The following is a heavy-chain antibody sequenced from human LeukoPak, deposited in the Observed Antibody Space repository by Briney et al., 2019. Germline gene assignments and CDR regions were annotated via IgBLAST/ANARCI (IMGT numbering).Heavy chain of an antibody. CDR3: AKAYPYYYDSSGYFDY. J-gene: IGHJ4*02. D-gene: IGHD3-22*01. V-gene: IGHV3-30*04. Sequence: GGSLRLSCTASGFTFSSYAMHWVRQAPGKGLEWVAVISYDGSNKYYADSVKGRFTISRDNSKNTLYLQMNSLRAEDTAVYYCAKAYPYYYDSSGYFDYWGQGTLVTVSS. CDR2: ISYDGSNK. CDR1: GFTFSSYA.